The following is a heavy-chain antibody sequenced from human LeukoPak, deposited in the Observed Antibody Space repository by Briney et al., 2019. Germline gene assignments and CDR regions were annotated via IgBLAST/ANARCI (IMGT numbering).Heavy chain of an antibody. CDR2: INPNSGDT. Sequence: ASVKVSCKASGYTFTGYYMHWVRQAPGQGLEWMGRINPNSGDTNFAQKFQGRVTMTRDTSLSTAYMELSRLRSDDMAVYYCANLMTTVTAGPFDYWGQGTLVTVSS. CDR1: GYTFTGYY. J-gene: IGHJ4*02. D-gene: IGHD4-17*01. CDR3: ANLMTTVTAGPFDY. V-gene: IGHV1-2*06.